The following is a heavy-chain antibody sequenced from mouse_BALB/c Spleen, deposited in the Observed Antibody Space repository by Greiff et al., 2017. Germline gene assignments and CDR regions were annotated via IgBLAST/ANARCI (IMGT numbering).Heavy chain of an antibody. Sequence: VQLQQSGAELAKPGASVKMSCKASGYTFTSYWMHWVKQRPGQGLEWIGYINPSTGYTEYNQKFKDKATLTADKSSSTAYMQLSSLTSEDSAVYYCGRTGNSPYYYAMDYWGQGTSVTVSS. J-gene: IGHJ4*01. CDR1: GYTFTSYW. CDR2: INPSTGYT. CDR3: GRTGNSPYYYAMDY. D-gene: IGHD2-1*01. V-gene: IGHV1-7*01.